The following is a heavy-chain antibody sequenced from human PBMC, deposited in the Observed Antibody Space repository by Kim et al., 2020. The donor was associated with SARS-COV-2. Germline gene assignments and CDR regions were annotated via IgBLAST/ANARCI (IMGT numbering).Heavy chain of an antibody. CDR1: GFTFSSYW. J-gene: IGHJ4*02. CDR3: ARDTELYGSGSSFDY. V-gene: IGHV3-74*01. CDR2: INSDGSST. D-gene: IGHD3-10*01. Sequence: GGSLRLSCAASGFTFSSYWMHWVRQAPGKGLVWVSRINSDGSSTSYADSVKGRFTISRDNAKNTLYLQMNSLRAEDTAVYYCARDTELYGSGSSFDYWGQGTLVTVSS.